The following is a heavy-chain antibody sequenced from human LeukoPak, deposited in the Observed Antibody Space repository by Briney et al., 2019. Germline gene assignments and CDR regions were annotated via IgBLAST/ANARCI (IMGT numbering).Heavy chain of an antibody. D-gene: IGHD1-20*01. Sequence: GASVKVSCKASGGTFSSYAISWVRQAPGQGLEWMGGIIPIFGTANYAQKFQGRVTITTDESTSTAYMELSSLRSEDTAVYYCARGYNSLYNWFDPWGLGTLVTVSS. CDR2: IIPIFGTA. V-gene: IGHV1-69*05. CDR1: GGTFSSYA. CDR3: ARGYNSLYNWFDP. J-gene: IGHJ5*02.